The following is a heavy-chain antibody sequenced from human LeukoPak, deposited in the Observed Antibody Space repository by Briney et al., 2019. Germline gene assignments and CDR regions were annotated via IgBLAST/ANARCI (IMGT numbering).Heavy chain of an antibody. CDR3: ARFLSSSDAFDI. CDR1: GGSFSGYY. V-gene: IGHV4-34*01. CDR2: IYYSGST. J-gene: IGHJ3*02. D-gene: IGHD6-6*01. Sequence: PSETPSLTCAVYGGSFSGYYWGWIRQPPGKGLEWIGSIYYSGSTYYNPSLKSRVTISVDTSKNQFSLKLSSVTAADTAVYYCARFLSSSDAFDIWGQGTMVTVSS.